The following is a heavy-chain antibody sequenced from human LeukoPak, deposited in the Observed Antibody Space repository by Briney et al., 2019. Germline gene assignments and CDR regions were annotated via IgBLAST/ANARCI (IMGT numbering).Heavy chain of an antibody. V-gene: IGHV4-59*12. Sequence: SETLSLTCTVSGGSISSYYWSWIRQPPGKGLEWIGYIYYSGSTNYNPSLKSRVTISVEMSKNQFSLKLSSVTAADTAVYYCARGPTTVTRAFDYWGQGTLVTVSS. J-gene: IGHJ4*02. CDR3: ARGPTTVTRAFDY. CDR2: IYYSGST. CDR1: GGSISSYY. D-gene: IGHD4-17*01.